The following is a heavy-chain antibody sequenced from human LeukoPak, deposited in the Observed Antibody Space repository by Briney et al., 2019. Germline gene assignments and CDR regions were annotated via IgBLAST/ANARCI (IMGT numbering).Heavy chain of an antibody. J-gene: IGHJ5*01. Sequence: SETLSLTCTVSGGSISSYYWGWIRQPPGKGLEWIGSIYYSGSTYYNPSLNSRFTISVDKSKNQFSLKLSSVTAADTALYYCARAFYGGKGWFDSWGQGTLVTVSS. V-gene: IGHV4-39*01. CDR1: GGSISSYY. D-gene: IGHD4-23*01. CDR3: ARAFYGGKGWFDS. CDR2: IYYSGST.